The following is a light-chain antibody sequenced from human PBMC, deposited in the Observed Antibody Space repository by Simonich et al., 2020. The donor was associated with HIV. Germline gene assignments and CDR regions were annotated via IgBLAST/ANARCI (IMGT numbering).Light chain of an antibody. CDR3: QQRSNWPPWT. J-gene: IGKJ1*01. V-gene: IGKV3-15*01. CDR1: QSVSSK. CDR2: GAS. Sequence: EIVMTQSPATLSVSPGERATLSCRASQSVSSKLAWYQQKPGQAPRLLIYGASTRATGIPARFSGSGSGTDFTLTISSLEPEDFAVYYCQQRSNWPPWTFGQGTNVEIK.